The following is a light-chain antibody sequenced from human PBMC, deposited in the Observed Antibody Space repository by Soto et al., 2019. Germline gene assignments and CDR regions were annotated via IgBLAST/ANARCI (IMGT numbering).Light chain of an antibody. Sequence: EIVLTQSPGILSLSPGERATLSCRASQSVSNDFLAWYQQKPGQAPRLLIYGASTRATDVPDRFSGSGSGTDFTLTISSLDPEDFAVYYCQQRSNWPPVTFGGGTKVDIK. V-gene: IGKV3D-20*02. CDR2: GAS. CDR3: QQRSNWPPVT. J-gene: IGKJ4*01. CDR1: QSVSNDF.